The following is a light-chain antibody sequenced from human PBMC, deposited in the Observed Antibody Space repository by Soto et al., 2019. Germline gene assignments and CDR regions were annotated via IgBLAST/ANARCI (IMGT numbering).Light chain of an antibody. Sequence: EIVLTQSPATLSLSPRERATLSCRASQSVDNYLAWYQQKPGQAPRLLIYDASERATGIPARFSGSGSGTDFTLTISALEPEDSAVYYCQQRINWPSFGGGTKVEIK. CDR3: QQRINWPS. CDR1: QSVDNY. CDR2: DAS. J-gene: IGKJ4*01. V-gene: IGKV3-11*01.